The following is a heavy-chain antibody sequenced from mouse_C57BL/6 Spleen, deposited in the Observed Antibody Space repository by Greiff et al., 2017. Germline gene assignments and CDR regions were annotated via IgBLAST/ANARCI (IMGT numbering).Heavy chain of an antibody. D-gene: IGHD1-1*01. Sequence: EVQLKESGPELVKPGASVKISCKASGYSFTDYNMNWVKQSNGKSLEWIGVINPNYGTTSYNQKFKGKDTLTVDQSSSTAYMQLNILTSEYSAVYYGASLAPSGSSFYAMDYWGQGTSVTVSS. CDR3: ASLAPSGSSFYAMDY. CDR1: GYSFTDYN. V-gene: IGHV1-39*01. CDR2: INPNYGTT. J-gene: IGHJ4*01.